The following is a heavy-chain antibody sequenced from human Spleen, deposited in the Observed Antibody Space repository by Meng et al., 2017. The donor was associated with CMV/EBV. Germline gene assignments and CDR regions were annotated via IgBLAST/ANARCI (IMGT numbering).Heavy chain of an antibody. Sequence: SCKTSAYIFIGYYIHWVRQAPGQGLEWMGWINPNSGGTHFAQKFQGRVTMTRDTSHSTAYMVLSRLRSDDTAVYYCASGVGATNFDYWGQGTLVTVSS. CDR3: ASGVGATNFDY. J-gene: IGHJ4*02. CDR1: AYIFIGYY. V-gene: IGHV1-2*02. D-gene: IGHD1-26*01. CDR2: INPNSGGT.